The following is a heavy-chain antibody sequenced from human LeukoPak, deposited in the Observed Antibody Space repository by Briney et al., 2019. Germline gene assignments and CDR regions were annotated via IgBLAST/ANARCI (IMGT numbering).Heavy chain of an antibody. V-gene: IGHV1-18*04. D-gene: IGHD2-15*01. Sequence: ASVKVSCKASGYTFTSYGISWVRQAPGQGLEWMGWISAYNGNTNYAQKLQGRVTMTTDTSTSTAYMELRSLRSDDTAVYYCVRDQSWRYCSGGSCSWRFDYWGQGTLVTVSS. J-gene: IGHJ4*02. CDR3: VRDQSWRYCSGGSCSWRFDY. CDR1: GYTFTSYG. CDR2: ISAYNGNT.